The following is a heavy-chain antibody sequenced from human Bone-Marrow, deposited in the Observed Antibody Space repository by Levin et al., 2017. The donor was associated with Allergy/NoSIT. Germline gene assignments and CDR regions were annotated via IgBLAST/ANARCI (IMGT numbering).Heavy chain of an antibody. V-gene: IGHV3-33*01. CDR3: ARADSATGILPDL. CDR2: IFHDGSNQ. D-gene: IGHD3-9*01. CDR1: GFTFSGYG. J-gene: IGHJ5*02. Sequence: GGSLRLSCTASGFTFSGYGMHWVRQAPGKGLEWVAVIFHDGSNQYYADSVKGRLTISRDNSKNTMILQMNSLRVEDTAIYYCARADSATGILPDLWGQGTLVTVSS.